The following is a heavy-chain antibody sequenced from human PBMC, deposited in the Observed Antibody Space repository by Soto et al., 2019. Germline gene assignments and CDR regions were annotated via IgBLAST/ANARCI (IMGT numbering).Heavy chain of an antibody. Sequence: QVQLVQSGAEVKKPGSSVKVSCKASGGTFSSYAISWVRQAPGQGLEWMGGIIPIFGTANYAQKFQGRVRITAAESTSTAYRELSSRRSENTAVYYCARGHPSDPGWLQSEGQYYFDYWGQGPLVTVSS. D-gene: IGHD5-12*01. J-gene: IGHJ4*02. V-gene: IGHV1-69*01. CDR2: IIPIFGTA. CDR3: ARGHPSDPGWLQSEGQYYFDY. CDR1: GGTFSSYA.